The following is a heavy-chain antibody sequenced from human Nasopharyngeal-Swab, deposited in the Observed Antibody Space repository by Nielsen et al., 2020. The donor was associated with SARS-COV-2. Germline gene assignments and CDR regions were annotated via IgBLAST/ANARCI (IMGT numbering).Heavy chain of an antibody. CDR2: IYYSGST. CDR1: GGSISSGDYY. V-gene: IGHV4-30-4*08. D-gene: IGHD3-3*01. CDR3: ARLPVLRSSTDAFDI. Sequence: SETLSLTYTVSGGSISSGDYYWSWIRQPPGKGLEWIGYIYYSGSTYYNPSLKSRVTISVDTSKNQFSLKLSSVTAADTAVYYCARLPVLRSSTDAFDIWGQGTVVTVSS. J-gene: IGHJ3*02.